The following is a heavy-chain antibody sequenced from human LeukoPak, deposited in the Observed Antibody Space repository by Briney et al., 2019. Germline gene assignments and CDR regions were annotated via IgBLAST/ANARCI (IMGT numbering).Heavy chain of an antibody. CDR3: ARDTGDYSNSHAFDI. Sequence: SETLSLTWAVYGGSFSGYYWSWIRQPPGKGLEWIGEINHSGSTNYNPCLKSRVTISVDTSKNQFSLKLSSVTAADTAVYYCARDTGDYSNSHAFDIWGQGTMVTVSS. D-gene: IGHD4-11*01. J-gene: IGHJ3*02. V-gene: IGHV4-34*09. CDR1: GGSFSGYY. CDR2: INHSGST.